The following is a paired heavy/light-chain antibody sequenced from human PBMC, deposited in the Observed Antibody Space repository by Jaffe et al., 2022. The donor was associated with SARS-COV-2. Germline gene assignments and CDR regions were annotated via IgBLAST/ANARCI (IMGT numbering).Heavy chain of an antibody. D-gene: IGHD2-8*01. CDR3: VKGGVYATDEIDN. CDR2: ISINGGST. J-gene: IGHJ4*02. CDR1: GFNFNNYA. Sequence: EVQLVESGGGLVQPGGSLRLSCSASGFNFNNYAMHWVRQAPGKGLEYVSGISINGGSTYYPESVKGRFTISRDNSKNTLYLQKSSLRTEDTAIYYCVKGGVYATDEIDNWGQGTLVTVSA. V-gene: IGHV3-64D*09.
Light chain of an antibody. CDR2: DNN. V-gene: IGLV1-51*01. CDR3: GTWDSSLSAWV. CDR1: SSNIGNNY. Sequence: QSVLTQPPSVSAAPGQKVTISCSGSSSNIGNNYVSWYQQLPGTAPKLLIYDNNKRPSGIPDRFSGSKSGTSVTLGITGLQTGDEADYYCGTWDSSLSAWVFGGGTKLTVL. J-gene: IGLJ3*02.